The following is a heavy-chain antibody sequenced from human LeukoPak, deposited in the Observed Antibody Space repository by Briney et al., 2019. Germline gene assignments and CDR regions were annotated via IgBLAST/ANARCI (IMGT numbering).Heavy chain of an antibody. CDR3: ARVGGIAPAGQDY. V-gene: IGHV1-2*02. Sequence: AAVTVSCKASGYTFTCYYMHWVRQAPAQGHDWMGLTNTNSGGTNYVQKVHGRVTMTSDTSNGTDYVDLERLGSDDRAVDFFARVGGIAPAGQDYGGQGTVVSVP. CDR1: GYTFTCYY. D-gene: IGHD6-13*01. CDR2: TNTNSGGT. J-gene: IGHJ4*02.